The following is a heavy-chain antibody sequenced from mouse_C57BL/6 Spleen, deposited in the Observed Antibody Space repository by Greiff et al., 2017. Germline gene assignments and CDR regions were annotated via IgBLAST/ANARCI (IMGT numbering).Heavy chain of an antibody. CDR3: TREGDGSSYWYFDV. D-gene: IGHD1-1*01. Sequence: EVKLVESGEGLVKPGGSLKLSCAASGFTFSSYAMSWVRQTPEKRLEWVAYISSGGDYIYYADTVKGRFTISRDNARNTLYLQMSSLKSEDTAMYYCTREGDGSSYWYFDVWGTGTTVTVSS. CDR2: ISSGGDYI. J-gene: IGHJ1*03. V-gene: IGHV5-9-1*02. CDR1: GFTFSSYA.